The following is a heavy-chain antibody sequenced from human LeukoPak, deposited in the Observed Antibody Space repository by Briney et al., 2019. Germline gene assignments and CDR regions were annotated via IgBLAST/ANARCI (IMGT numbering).Heavy chain of an antibody. J-gene: IGHJ6*02. D-gene: IGHD3-22*01. CDR3: AKDMDSSGYYGMDV. V-gene: IGHV3-9*01. CDR1: GFTFDDYA. CDR2: ISWNSGSI. Sequence: GGSLRLSCAASGFTFDDYAMHWVRQAPGKGLEWVSGISWNSGSIGYADSVKGRFTISRDNAKNSLYLQMNSLRAEDTALYCCAKDMDSSGYYGMDVWGQGTTVTVSS.